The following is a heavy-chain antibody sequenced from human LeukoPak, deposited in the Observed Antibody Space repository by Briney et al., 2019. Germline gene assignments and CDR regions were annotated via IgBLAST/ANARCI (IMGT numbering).Heavy chain of an antibody. J-gene: IGHJ4*02. Sequence: GASVKVSCKASGYTFTSYYMHWVRQAPGQGLEWMGIINPSGGSTSYAQKLQGRVTMTTDTSTSTAYMELRSLRSDDTAVYYCARGAVYYASPNENWGQGTLVTVSS. CDR1: GYTFTSYY. D-gene: IGHD2-8*01. CDR3: ARGAVYYASPNEN. V-gene: IGHV1-46*01. CDR2: INPSGGST.